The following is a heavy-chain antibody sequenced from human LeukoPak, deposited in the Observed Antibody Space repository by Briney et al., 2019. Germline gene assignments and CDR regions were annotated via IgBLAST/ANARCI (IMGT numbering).Heavy chain of an antibody. CDR3: ATASGYDFWSGYPTPYYFDY. CDR2: IWYDGSNK. D-gene: IGHD3-3*01. V-gene: IGHV3-33*01. CDR1: GFTFSGYG. J-gene: IGHJ4*02. Sequence: PGGSLRLSCAASGFTFSGYGMPWVRQAPGKGLEWVAVIWYDGSNKYYADSVKGRFTISRDNSKNTLYLQMNSLKTEGTAVYYCATASGYDFWSGYPTPYYFDYWGQGTLVTVSS.